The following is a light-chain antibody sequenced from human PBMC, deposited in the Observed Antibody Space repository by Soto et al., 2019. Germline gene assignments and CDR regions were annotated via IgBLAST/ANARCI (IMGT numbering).Light chain of an antibody. J-gene: IGLJ3*02. V-gene: IGLV1-40*01. Sequence: QAVLTQPPSVSGAPGQRVTISCTGSGSNIGAGYDVHWYQQLPGTAPKLLIYGNTNRPSGVPDRFSASKSATSASLAIAGLQAEDEADYYCQSYDNSLTSVAFGGGTKVTVL. CDR2: GNT. CDR1: GSNIGAGYD. CDR3: QSYDNSLTSVA.